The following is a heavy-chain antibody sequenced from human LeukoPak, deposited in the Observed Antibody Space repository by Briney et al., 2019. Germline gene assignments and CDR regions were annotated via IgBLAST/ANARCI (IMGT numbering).Heavy chain of an antibody. CDR3: AASLWFGIYPDY. D-gene: IGHD3-10*01. CDR1: SGSFSGYY. Sequence: PSETLSLTCGVYSGSFSGYYWTWFRQPPGKGLEWIGEFNHSWGAKYNPSLKSRATISVDTSKNHLSLSLNPVTAADTAVYYCAASLWFGIYPDYWGQGSLVTVSS. V-gene: IGHV4-34*01. CDR2: FNHSWGA. J-gene: IGHJ4*02.